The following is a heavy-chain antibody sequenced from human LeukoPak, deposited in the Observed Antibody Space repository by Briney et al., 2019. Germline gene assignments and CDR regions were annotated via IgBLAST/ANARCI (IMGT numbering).Heavy chain of an antibody. V-gene: IGHV3-11*06. CDR1: GFTFSDYY. J-gene: IGHJ4*02. CDR2: ISSSSSFR. D-gene: IGHD3-22*01. CDR3: ARESSGYFY. Sequence: GGSLRLSCAASGFTFSDYYMTWIRQTPGKGLEWVSSISSSSSFRYYADSVKGRFTISRDNAKNSLYLQMNSLRAEDTAVYYCARESSGYFYWGQGTLVTVSS.